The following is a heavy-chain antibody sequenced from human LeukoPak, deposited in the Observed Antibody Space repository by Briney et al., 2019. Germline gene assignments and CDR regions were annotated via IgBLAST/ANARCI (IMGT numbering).Heavy chain of an antibody. Sequence: SETLSLTCAVYGGSFSDYYWSWIRQSPGRGLEWIGEINHSGSTNYNPSLKSRVTIPVDTSKNQFSLKLSSVTAADTAVYYCAREVLNKDVLRYFDWSTTAPIDYWGQGTLVTVSS. D-gene: IGHD3-9*01. CDR2: INHSGST. V-gene: IGHV4-34*01. J-gene: IGHJ4*02. CDR3: AREVLNKDVLRYFDWSTTAPIDY. CDR1: GGSFSDYY.